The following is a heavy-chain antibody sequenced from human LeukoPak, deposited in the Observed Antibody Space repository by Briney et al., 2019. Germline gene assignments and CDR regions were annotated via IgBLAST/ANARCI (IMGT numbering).Heavy chain of an antibody. V-gene: IGHV1-2*02. CDR2: INPNSGGT. CDR1: GYTFTGYY. CDR3: ARTRPPHDAFDI. Sequence: GASVKVSCKASGYTFTGYYMHWVRQAPGQGLEWMGWINPNSGGTNYAQKFQGRVTMTRDTSISTAYMELSRLRSDYTAVYYCARTRPPHDAFDIWGQGTMVTVSS. J-gene: IGHJ3*02.